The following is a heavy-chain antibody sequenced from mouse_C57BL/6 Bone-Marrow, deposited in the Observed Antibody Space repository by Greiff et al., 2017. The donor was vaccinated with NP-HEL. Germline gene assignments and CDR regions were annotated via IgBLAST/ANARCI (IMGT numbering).Heavy chain of an antibody. V-gene: IGHV1-81*01. CDR1: GYTFTSYG. CDR2: IYTRSGNT. J-gene: IGHJ2*01. CDR3: ARYDGVHDD. D-gene: IGHD2-3*01. Sequence: QVQLQQSGAELARPGASVKLSCTASGYTFTSYGISWVKQRTGQGLEWIGEIYTRSGNTYYNEKFKGKATLTADKSSSTEYMELRRLRSEDSAVDFCARYDGVHDDRGQGTTLTVS.